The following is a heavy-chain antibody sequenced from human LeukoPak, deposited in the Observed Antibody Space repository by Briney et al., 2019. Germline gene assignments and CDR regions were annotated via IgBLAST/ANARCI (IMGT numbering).Heavy chain of an antibody. J-gene: IGHJ6*03. Sequence: SETLSLTCAVYGGSFSGYYWSWIRQPPGKGLEWIGEINHSGSTNYNPSLKSRVTISVDTSKNQFSLKLSSVTAADTAVYYCARGRYYYYLCGYYRGDYYYYMDVWGKGTTVTVSS. V-gene: IGHV4-34*01. CDR2: INHSGST. CDR1: GGSFSGYY. D-gene: IGHD3-3*01. CDR3: ARGRYYYYLCGYYRGDYYYYMDV.